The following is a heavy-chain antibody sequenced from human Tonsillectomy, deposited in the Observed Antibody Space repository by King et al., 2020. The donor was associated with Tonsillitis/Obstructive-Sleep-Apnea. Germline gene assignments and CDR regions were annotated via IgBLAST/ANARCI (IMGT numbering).Heavy chain of an antibody. D-gene: IGHD2-2*02. CDR3: ARVDCSTASCYTDNWFDL. CDR1: GYSFTSYW. Sequence: VQLVESGAEVKKPGESLRISCTGSGYSFTSYWITWVRQMPGKGLEWMGRIDPSDSYTNYSPSFQGHVTISADKSISTAYLQWSSLKASDTAMYYCARVDCSTASCYTDNWFDLWGQGTLVTVSS. J-gene: IGHJ5*02. V-gene: IGHV5-10-1*03. CDR2: IDPSDSYT.